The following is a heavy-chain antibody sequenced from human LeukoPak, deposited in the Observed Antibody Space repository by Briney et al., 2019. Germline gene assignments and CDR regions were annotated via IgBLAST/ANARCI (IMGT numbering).Heavy chain of an antibody. CDR1: GGSISSGDYY. CDR2: IYYSGST. J-gene: IGHJ4*02. V-gene: IGHV4-30-4*01. D-gene: IGHD3-3*01. Sequence: PSETLSLTCTVSGGSISSGDYYWSWIRQPPGKGLEWIGYIYYSGSTYYNPSLKSRVTISADTSKNQFSLKLSSVTAADTAVYYCARSGYDFWSGYYLSYFDYWGQGTLVTVSS. CDR3: ARSGYDFWSGYYLSYFDY.